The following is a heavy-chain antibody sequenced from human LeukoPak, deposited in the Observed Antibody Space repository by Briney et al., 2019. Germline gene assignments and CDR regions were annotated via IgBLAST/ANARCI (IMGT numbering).Heavy chain of an antibody. V-gene: IGHV3-30-3*01. CDR2: ISKDGDNT. CDR1: GFTFSSYA. CDR3: ARDSDEAPY. D-gene: IGHD3-10*01. Sequence: PGGSLRLSCAASGFTFSSYAMHWVRQAPGKGLEWVSSISKDGDNTYYEDSVKGRFTISRDNSKNTLYLQMNSLRAEDTAVYNCARDSDEAPYWGQGTLVTVSS. J-gene: IGHJ4*02.